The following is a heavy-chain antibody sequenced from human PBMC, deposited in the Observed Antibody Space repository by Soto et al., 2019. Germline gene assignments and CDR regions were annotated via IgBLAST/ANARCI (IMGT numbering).Heavy chain of an antibody. CDR2: ISSSSSTI. D-gene: IGHD5-18*01. J-gene: IGHJ4*02. CDR1: GFTFSSYS. Sequence: GGSLRLSCAASGFTFSSYSMNWVRQAPGKGLEWVSYISSSSSTIYYADSVKGRFTISRDNAKNSLYLQMNSLRAEDTAVYYCAGGRGYSYGWPPDYWGQGTLVTVSS. V-gene: IGHV3-48*01. CDR3: AGGRGYSYGWPPDY.